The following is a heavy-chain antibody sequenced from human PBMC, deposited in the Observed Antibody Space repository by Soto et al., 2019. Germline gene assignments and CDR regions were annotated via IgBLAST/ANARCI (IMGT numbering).Heavy chain of an antibody. CDR1: GGSFSGYY. D-gene: IGHD3-22*01. Sequence: TSETLSLTCAVYGGSFSGYYWSWIRQPPGKGLEWIGEINHSGSTNYNPSLKSRVTISVDTSKNQSSLKLSSVTAADTAVYYCARAIDSSGYYTSFDYWGQGTLVTVSS. CDR3: ARAIDSSGYYTSFDY. CDR2: INHSGST. J-gene: IGHJ4*02. V-gene: IGHV4-34*01.